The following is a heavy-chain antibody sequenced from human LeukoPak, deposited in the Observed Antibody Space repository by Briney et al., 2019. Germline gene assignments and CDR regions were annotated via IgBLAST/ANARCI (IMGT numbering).Heavy chain of an antibody. J-gene: IGHJ5*02. D-gene: IGHD3-3*01. CDR2: IKQDGSEK. CDR1: GFTFSSYW. CDR3: ARTLHYYDFWSGPPQYDYWFDP. V-gene: IGHV3-7*01. Sequence: GGSLRLSCAASGFTFSSYWMSWVRQAPGKGLEWVANIKQDGSEKYYVDSVKGRFTISRDNAKNSLYLQMNSLRAEDTAVYYCARTLHYYDFWSGPPQYDYWFDPWGQGTLVTVSS.